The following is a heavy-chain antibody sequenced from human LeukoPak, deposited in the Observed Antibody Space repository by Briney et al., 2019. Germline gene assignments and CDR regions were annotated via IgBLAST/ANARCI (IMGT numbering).Heavy chain of an antibody. Sequence: SETLSLTCTVSGGSISSYYWSWIRQPAGKGLEWIGRIYTSGSTNYNPSLKSRVTISVDTSKNQFSLKLSSVTAADTAVYYCARLPAAIRWYAFDIWGQGTMVTVSS. J-gene: IGHJ3*02. D-gene: IGHD2-2*02. V-gene: IGHV4-4*07. CDR3: ARLPAAIRWYAFDI. CDR2: IYTSGST. CDR1: GGSISSYY.